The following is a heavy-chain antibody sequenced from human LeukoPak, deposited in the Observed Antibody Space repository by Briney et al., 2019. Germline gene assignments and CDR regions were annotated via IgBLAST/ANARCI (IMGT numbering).Heavy chain of an antibody. Sequence: GGSLRLSCAASGFTFSSYTMSWVRQAPGKGLDWVSAISGSGRSTYYADSVKGRFTISRDNSKNTLYLQMNSLRAEDTAVYYCAKVGIAAPFDYWGQGTLVTVSS. J-gene: IGHJ4*02. CDR2: ISGSGRST. CDR3: AKVGIAAPFDY. V-gene: IGHV3-23*01. CDR1: GFTFSSYT. D-gene: IGHD6-6*01.